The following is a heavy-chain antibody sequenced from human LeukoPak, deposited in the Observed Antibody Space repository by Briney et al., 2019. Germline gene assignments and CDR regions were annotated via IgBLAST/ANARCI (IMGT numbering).Heavy chain of an antibody. CDR1: GYTLTELS. D-gene: IGHD6-19*01. Sequence: ASVKVSCKVSGYTLTELSMHWVRQAPGKGLEWMGGFDPEDGETIYAQKFQGRVTMTEDTSTDTAYMELSSLRSEDTAVYYCATDGGIAVAGTNGDFDYWGQGTLVTVSS. CDR2: FDPEDGET. V-gene: IGHV1-24*01. J-gene: IGHJ4*02. CDR3: ATDGGIAVAGTNGDFDY.